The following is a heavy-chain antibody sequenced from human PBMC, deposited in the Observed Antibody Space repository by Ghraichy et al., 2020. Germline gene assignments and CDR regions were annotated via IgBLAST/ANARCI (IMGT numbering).Heavy chain of an antibody. CDR1: GFTFSNYW. V-gene: IGHV3-74*01. D-gene: IGHD5-18*01. Sequence: GGSLRLSCTASGFTFSNYWMHWVRQAPGKGLVWVSRINSDGSSTSYADSVKGRFTISRDNAKNTLYLQMNSLRAEDTAVYYCARGWYSNAFDYWGQGTLVTVSS. CDR2: INSDGSST. CDR3: ARGWYSNAFDY. J-gene: IGHJ4*02.